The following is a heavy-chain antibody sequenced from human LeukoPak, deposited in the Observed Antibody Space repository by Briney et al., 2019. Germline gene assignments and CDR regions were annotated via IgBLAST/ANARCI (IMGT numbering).Heavy chain of an antibody. CDR2: IKSDGTYT. CDR1: GFTFSSYW. CDR3: TRDSSYGYDF. V-gene: IGHV3-74*01. Sequence: GGSLRLSCAASGFTFSSYWMHWVRQAPGKGLVWVSRIKSDGTYTTYADSVKGRFTISRDDAKNTLYLQMNSLRAEDTAVYYCTRDSSYGYDFWGQGTLVTASS. J-gene: IGHJ4*02. D-gene: IGHD5-18*01.